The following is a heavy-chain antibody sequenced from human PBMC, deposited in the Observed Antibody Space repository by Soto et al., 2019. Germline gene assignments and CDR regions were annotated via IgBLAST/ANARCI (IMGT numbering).Heavy chain of an antibody. J-gene: IGHJ4*02. CDR2: IHYSGST. V-gene: IGHV4-30-4*01. Sequence: PPETLSLTCNVSGGSVRRGETYWSWIRQSPGNGLEWIGYIHYSGSTYYNPSLRSRVTMSLDMSKNQFSLQLSSVTAADTAVYSCARRKERSGPYYLDYWGQGTLVTVSS. CDR1: GGSVRRGETY. D-gene: IGHD6-25*01. CDR3: ARRKERSGPYYLDY.